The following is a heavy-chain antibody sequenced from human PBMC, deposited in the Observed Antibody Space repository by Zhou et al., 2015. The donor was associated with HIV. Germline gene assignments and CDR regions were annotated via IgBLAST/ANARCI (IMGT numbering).Heavy chain of an antibody. J-gene: IGHJ4*02. CDR3: AKDARARDYSTRGDFDY. CDR1: GFTFSNYG. Sequence: QVQLVESGGGVVQPGRSLRLSCAASGFTFSNYGIHWVRQAPGKGLEWVAVVWFNGINKYYADSVKGRFTVSRDNSKNTLYVHMNSLRPEDTAVYYCAKDARARDYSTRGDFDYWGQGTLVTVSS. CDR2: VWFNGINK. V-gene: IGHV3-33*06. D-gene: IGHD4-11*01.